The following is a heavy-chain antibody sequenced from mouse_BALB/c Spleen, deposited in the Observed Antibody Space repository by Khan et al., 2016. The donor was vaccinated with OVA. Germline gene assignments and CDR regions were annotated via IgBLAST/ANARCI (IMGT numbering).Heavy chain of an antibody. J-gene: IGHJ1*01. CDR3: ARSASYWFFDV. CDR2: INTYNGEP. CDR1: GYTFTNYG. Sequence: QIQLVQSGPELKKPGETVKISCKASGYTFTNYGMNWVKQAPGKGLKWMGWINTYNGEPTYADDFKGRFAFSLDNSANTAYLKINNLKNEDTATCFCARSASYWFFDVWGAGTTVTVSS. V-gene: IGHV9-3-1*01. D-gene: IGHD6-1*01.